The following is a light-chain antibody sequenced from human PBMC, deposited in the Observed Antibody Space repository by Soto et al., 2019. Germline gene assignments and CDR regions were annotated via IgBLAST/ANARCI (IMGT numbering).Light chain of an antibody. CDR2: AAS. V-gene: IGKV1-39*01. Sequence: DIQMTQSPSSLSASVVDRATITCRAGHPINNYLNWYQQRPGKAPKLLVYAASSLQSGVPSRFRGSGSGTDFTLTITSLQPEGFATYFCQQSYSTPPTFGQGTKVEIK. CDR3: QQSYSTPPT. J-gene: IGKJ1*01. CDR1: HPINNY.